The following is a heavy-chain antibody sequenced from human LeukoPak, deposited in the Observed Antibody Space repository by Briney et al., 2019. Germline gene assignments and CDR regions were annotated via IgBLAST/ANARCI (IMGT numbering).Heavy chain of an antibody. Sequence: ASETLSLTCTVSGGSISSYYWSWIRQPPGKGLEWIGYIYYSGSTNYNPPLKSRVTISVDTSKNQFSLKLSSVTAADTAVYYCARQTIVLMVYARDLYYFDYWGQGTLVTGSS. CDR2: IYYSGST. CDR3: ARQTIVLMVYARDLYYFDY. J-gene: IGHJ4*02. CDR1: GGSISSYY. V-gene: IGHV4-59*08. D-gene: IGHD2-8*01.